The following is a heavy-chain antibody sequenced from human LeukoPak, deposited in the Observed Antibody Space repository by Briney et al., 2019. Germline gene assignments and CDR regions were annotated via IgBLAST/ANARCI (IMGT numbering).Heavy chain of an antibody. J-gene: IGHJ3*02. Sequence: GGSLRLSCAASGFTFSSYGMNWVRQAPGKGLEWVAVIWDDGSNKYYADSVKGRFTISRDNSKNTLYLQMNSLRAEDTAVYYCAKVMLAYCGGDCTLDAFDIWGQGTMATVSS. CDR1: GFTFSSYG. CDR3: AKVMLAYCGGDCTLDAFDI. V-gene: IGHV3-33*06. CDR2: IWDDGSNK. D-gene: IGHD2-21*02.